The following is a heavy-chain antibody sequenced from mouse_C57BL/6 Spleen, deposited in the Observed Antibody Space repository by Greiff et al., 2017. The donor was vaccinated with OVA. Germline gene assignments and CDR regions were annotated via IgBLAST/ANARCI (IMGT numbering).Heavy chain of an antibody. CDR2: IWSGGST. J-gene: IGHJ4*01. V-gene: IGHV2-2*01. CDR1: GFSLTSYG. CDR3: ARKGTTVVATGGYYAMDY. Sequence: VQLQQSGPGLVQPSQSLSITCTVSGFSLTSYGVHWVRQSPGKGLEWLGVIWSGGSTDYNAAFISRLSISKDNSKSQVFFKMNSLQADDTAIYYCARKGTTVVATGGYYAMDYWGQGTSVTVSS. D-gene: IGHD1-1*01.